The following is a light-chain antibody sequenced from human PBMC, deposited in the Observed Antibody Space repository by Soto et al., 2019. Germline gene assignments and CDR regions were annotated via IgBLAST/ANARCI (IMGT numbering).Light chain of an antibody. CDR2: ELS. CDR3: SSYAGSNNLV. CDR1: SSDVGGYNY. J-gene: IGLJ2*01. Sequence: QSALPQPPSAAGSPGQSVTISCTGTSSDVGGYNYVSWYQQHPGKAPKLMIYELSKRPSGVPDRFSGSKSGNTASLTVSGLQAEDEADYDCSSYAGSNNLVFGGGTKLTVL. V-gene: IGLV2-8*01.